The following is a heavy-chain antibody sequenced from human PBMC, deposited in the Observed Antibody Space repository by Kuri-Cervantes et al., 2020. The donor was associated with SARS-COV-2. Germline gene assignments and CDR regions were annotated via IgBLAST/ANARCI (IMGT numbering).Heavy chain of an antibody. CDR2: FDPEDGET. CDR1: GYTLTELS. CDR3: ATGPLETVRWFDP. D-gene: IGHD1-1*01. V-gene: IGHV1-24*01. J-gene: IGHJ5*02. Sequence: PVKVPCKVSGYTLTELSMHWVRQAPGKGLEWMGGFDPEDGETIYAQKFQGRVTMTEDTSTDTAYMELSSLRSEDTAVYYCATGPLETVRWFDPWGQGTLVTVSS.